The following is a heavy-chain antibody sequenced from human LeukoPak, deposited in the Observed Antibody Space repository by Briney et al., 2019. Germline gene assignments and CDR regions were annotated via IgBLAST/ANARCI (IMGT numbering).Heavy chain of an antibody. D-gene: IGHD3-22*01. V-gene: IGHV3-48*01. J-gene: IGHJ4*02. Sequence: GGSLRLSCAASGFTFSSYSMNWVRQAPGKGLEWVSYISSSSSAIYYADSVKGRFTISRDNAKNSLYLQMNSLRAEDTAVYFCARDISYYDSSPRGYWGQGTLVTVSS. CDR3: ARDISYYDSSPRGY. CDR1: GFTFSSYS. CDR2: ISSSSSAI.